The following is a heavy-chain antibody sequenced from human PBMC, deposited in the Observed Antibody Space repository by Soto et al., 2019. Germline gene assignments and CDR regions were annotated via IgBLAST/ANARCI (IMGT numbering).Heavy chain of an antibody. V-gene: IGHV1-69*01. Sequence: VKVSCKASGGTFSSYAISWVRQAPGQGLEWMGGIIPIFGTANYAQKFQGRVTITADESTSTAYMELSSLRSEDTAVYYCAGCTWYTAMWDDYYYYGMDVWGQGTTVTVSS. J-gene: IGHJ6*02. CDR1: GGTFSSYA. CDR2: IIPIFGTA. CDR3: AGCTWYTAMWDDYYYYGMDV. D-gene: IGHD5-18*01.